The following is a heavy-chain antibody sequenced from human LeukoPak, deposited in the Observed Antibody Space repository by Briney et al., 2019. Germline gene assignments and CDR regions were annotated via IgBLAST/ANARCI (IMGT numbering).Heavy chain of an antibody. CDR1: GGSITQTNY. V-gene: IGHV4-4*02. CDR3: AREGGPYRPLDY. CDR2: VNLQGST. J-gene: IGHJ4*02. Sequence: SETLSLTCDVSGGSITQTNYWTWVHQPPGKGLEWIGEVNLQGSTNYNPSLMRRVAISVDTSANHVSLQLTSVTAADTAVYYCAREGGPYRPLDYSGQGTLVTVSS.